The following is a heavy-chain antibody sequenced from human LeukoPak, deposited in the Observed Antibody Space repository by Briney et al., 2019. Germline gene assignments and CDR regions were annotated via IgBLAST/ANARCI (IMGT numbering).Heavy chain of an antibody. CDR2: ISSSNYI. Sequence: GGSLRLSCAASGLTFSSYSMNWVRQAPGKGLEWVSSISSSNYIYYADSVKGRFTISRDNAKNSLYLQMNSLRAVDTAVYYCARVPHAMVRGVIITEFYFDYWGQGTLVTVSS. V-gene: IGHV3-21*01. CDR3: ARVPHAMVRGVIITEFYFDY. CDR1: GLTFSSYS. D-gene: IGHD3-10*01. J-gene: IGHJ4*02.